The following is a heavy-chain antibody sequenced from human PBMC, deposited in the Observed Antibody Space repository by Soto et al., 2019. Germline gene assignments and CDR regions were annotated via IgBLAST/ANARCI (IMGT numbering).Heavy chain of an antibody. J-gene: IGHJ5*02. D-gene: IGHD2-2*01. CDR3: ARVVPGAEAWFGP. Sequence: GASVKVSCKASGYTFSNYGIAWVRQAPGQPLEWLGWISLYSDGTNYAQKFQGRVSMTTDTSTTTAYMELRSLRSDDTAVYYCARVVPGAEAWFGPWGQGTLVTVSS. V-gene: IGHV1-18*01. CDR1: GYTFSNYG. CDR2: ISLYSDGT.